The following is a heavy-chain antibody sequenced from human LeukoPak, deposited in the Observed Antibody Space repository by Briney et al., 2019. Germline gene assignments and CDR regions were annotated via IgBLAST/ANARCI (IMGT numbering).Heavy chain of an antibody. CDR2: ISSSSSYI. Sequence: GGSLRLSCAASGFTFSTYSMNWVRQTPGKGLEWVSSISSSSSYIYYADSVKGRFTISRDNAKNSLYLQTNSLRAEDTAVFYCARSYGSGSYPYYYYYGMDVWGQGTTVTVSS. J-gene: IGHJ6*02. CDR1: GFTFSTYS. CDR3: ARSYGSGSYPYYYYYGMDV. V-gene: IGHV3-21*01. D-gene: IGHD3-10*01.